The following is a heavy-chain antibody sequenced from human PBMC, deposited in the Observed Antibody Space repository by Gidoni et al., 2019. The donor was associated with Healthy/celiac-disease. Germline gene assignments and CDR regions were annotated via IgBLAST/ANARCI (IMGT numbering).Heavy chain of an antibody. J-gene: IGHJ6*02. D-gene: IGHD3-9*01. CDR3: AREEYDILTGSASYGMDV. CDR1: GFTFSSSD. CDR2: ISSSSSYI. Sequence: EVQLVESGGGLVKPGGSLILSCAAPGFTFSSSDMNWVRQAPGKGLEWVVSISSSSSYIYYADSVKGRFTISRDNAKNSLYLQMNSLRAEDTAVYYCAREEYDILTGSASYGMDVWGQGTTVTVSS. V-gene: IGHV3-21*01.